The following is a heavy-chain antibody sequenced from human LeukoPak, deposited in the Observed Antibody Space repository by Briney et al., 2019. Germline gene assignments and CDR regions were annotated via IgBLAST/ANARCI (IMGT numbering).Heavy chain of an antibody. CDR3: AIGPRNYYNYYYMDV. V-gene: IGHV1-69*05. Sequence: GASVKVSCKASGYTFTGYYMHWVRQAPGQGLEWMGGIIPIFGTANYAQKFQGRVTITTDESTSTAYMELSSLRSEDTAVYYCAIGPRNYYNYYYMDVWGKGTTVTVSS. CDR2: IIPIFGTA. D-gene: IGHD1-1*01. CDR1: GYTFTGYY. J-gene: IGHJ6*03.